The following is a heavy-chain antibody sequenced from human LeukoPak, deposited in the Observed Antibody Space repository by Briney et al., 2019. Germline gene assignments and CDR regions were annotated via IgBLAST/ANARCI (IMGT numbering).Heavy chain of an antibody. V-gene: IGHV5-51*01. D-gene: IGHD4-17*01. J-gene: IGHJ4*02. CDR3: ARQAVRAYFDY. CDR1: GYSFTTYW. CDR2: IYPGDSDT. Sequence: GESLKISCKGSGYSFTTYWIGWVRQLPGKGLEWMGIIYPGDSDTRYSPSFQGQVTISADKSISTAYLQWSSLKASDTAMYYCARQAVRAYFDYWGQGTLVTVSS.